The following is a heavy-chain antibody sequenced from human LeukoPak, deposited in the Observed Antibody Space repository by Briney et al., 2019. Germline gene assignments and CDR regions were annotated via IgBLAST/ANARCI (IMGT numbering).Heavy chain of an antibody. D-gene: IGHD2-2*02. CDR1: GFTFSSYA. CDR3: ARDSACSSTSCYTVEYYFDY. Sequence: GVSLRLSCAASGFTFSSYAMHWVRHAPGKGLEWVAVISYDGSNKYYADSVKGRFTISRDNSKNTLYLQMNSLRAEDTAVYYCARDSACSSTSCYTVEYYFDYWGQGTLVTVSS. CDR2: ISYDGSNK. J-gene: IGHJ4*02. V-gene: IGHV3-30*01.